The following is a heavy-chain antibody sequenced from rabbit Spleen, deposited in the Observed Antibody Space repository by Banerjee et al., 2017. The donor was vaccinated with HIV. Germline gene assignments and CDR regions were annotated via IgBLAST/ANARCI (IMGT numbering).Heavy chain of an antibody. J-gene: IGHJ3*01. V-gene: IGHV1S7*01. CDR3: ARDRAGSSWLTRLDL. CDR1: GLDFTKYY. D-gene: IGHD4-2*01. CDR2: IYPDYGST. Sequence: QLTETGGGLDQPGRSLLLSCKTSGLDFTKYYITWVSQSPGKGLEWIAYIYPDYGSTDYASWVNGRFTISLDNAQNTVFLQMTSLTAADTATYFCARDRAGSSWLTRLDLWGQGTLVTVS.